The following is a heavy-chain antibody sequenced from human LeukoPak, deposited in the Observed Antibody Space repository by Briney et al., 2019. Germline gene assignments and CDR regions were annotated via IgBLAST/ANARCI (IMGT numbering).Heavy chain of an antibody. CDR2: IHHSGST. CDR3: AKSNGYGLIDI. Sequence: SETLSLTCAVSGGSISSKNWWSWVRQPPGKGLEWIGEIHHSGSTNYKPSLKSRVTISVDTSRNQFSLKLNSVTAADTAVYYCAKSNGYGLIDIWGQGTMVTVSS. D-gene: IGHD3-10*01. V-gene: IGHV4-4*02. J-gene: IGHJ3*02. CDR1: GGSISSKNW.